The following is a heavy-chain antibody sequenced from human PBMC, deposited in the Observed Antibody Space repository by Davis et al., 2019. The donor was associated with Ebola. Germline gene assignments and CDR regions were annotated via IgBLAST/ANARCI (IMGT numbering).Heavy chain of an antibody. D-gene: IGHD4-23*01. CDR2: ISDSSSYI. V-gene: IGHV3-21*01. J-gene: IGHJ4*02. CDR3: ARGGAVAPD. Sequence: PGGSLRLSCAASGFTFGSYSINWVRQAPGKGLEWVSSISDSSSYIYYADSVRGRFTISRDNAKNSLYLQMNSLRVEDTAVYFCARGGAVAPDWGPGTLVTVSS. CDR1: GFTFGSYS.